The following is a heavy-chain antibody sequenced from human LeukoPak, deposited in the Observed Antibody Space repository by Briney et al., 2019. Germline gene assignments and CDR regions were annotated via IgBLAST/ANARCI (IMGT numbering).Heavy chain of an antibody. CDR1: GGSISSYY. CDR2: IHYSGST. D-gene: IGHD5-24*01. Sequence: KPSETLSLTCTVSGGSISSYYWSWIRQPPGKGLEWIGYIHYSGSTHYNPSLKSRATISVDTSKNQFSLKLSSVTAADTAVYYCVRDGDGYNSWFDPWGQGTLVTVSS. V-gene: IGHV4-59*01. CDR3: VRDGDGYNSWFDP. J-gene: IGHJ5*02.